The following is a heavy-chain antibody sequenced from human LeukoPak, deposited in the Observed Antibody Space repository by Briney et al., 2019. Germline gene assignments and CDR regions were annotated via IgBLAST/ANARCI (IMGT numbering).Heavy chain of an antibody. CDR2: INPNSGDT. V-gene: IGHV1-2*02. Sequence: GASVKVSCKTSGYTFTGYYVYWVRQAPGQGLEWMGWINPNSGDTDYAQKIQGRVTMTGDTSISTAYMELTRLKSDDTAVYYCARSRWYGESDDAFDIWGQGTMVTVSS. D-gene: IGHD3-10*01. CDR3: ARSRWYGESDDAFDI. J-gene: IGHJ3*02. CDR1: GYTFTGYY.